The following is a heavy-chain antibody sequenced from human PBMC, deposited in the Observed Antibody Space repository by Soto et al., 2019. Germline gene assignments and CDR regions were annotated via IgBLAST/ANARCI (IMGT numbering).Heavy chain of an antibody. Sequence: PGGSLRLSCAGSGFTFSSYWMSWVRQAPGKGLEWVANIKQDGSEKYYVDSVKGRFTISRDNAKNSLYLQMNSLRAEDTAVYYCARDGSYYYYGMDVWGQGTTVTVSS. J-gene: IGHJ6*02. D-gene: IGHD1-26*01. CDR3: ARDGSYYYYGMDV. CDR1: GFTFSSYW. V-gene: IGHV3-7*03. CDR2: IKQDGSEK.